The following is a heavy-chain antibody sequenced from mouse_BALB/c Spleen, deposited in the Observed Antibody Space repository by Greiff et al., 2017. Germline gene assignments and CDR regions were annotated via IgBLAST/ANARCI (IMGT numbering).Heavy chain of an antibody. J-gene: IGHJ2*01. D-gene: IGHD1-1*01. CDR1: GYSITSDYA. CDR3: ARSITTVVAPLDY. CDR2: ISYSGST. V-gene: IGHV3-2*02. Sequence: VQLKQSGPGLVKPSQSLSLTCTVTGYSITSDYAWNWIRQFPGNKLEWMGYISYSGSTSYNPSLKSRISITRDTSKNQFFLQLNSVTTEDTATYYCARSITTVVAPLDYWGQGTTLTVSS.